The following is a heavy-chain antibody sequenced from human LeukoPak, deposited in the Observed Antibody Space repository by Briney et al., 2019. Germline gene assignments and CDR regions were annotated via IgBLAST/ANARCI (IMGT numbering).Heavy chain of an antibody. CDR3: ARVAFDWSSPYYHYMDV. CDR2: IYYSGST. CDR1: GGSIRSSSYY. Sequence: SETLSLTCTVSGGSIRSSSYYWGWIRQPPGKGLEWIGSIYYSGSTSYNPSLKSRVTISVHTSKNQHSLKLSSVTAADTAVYYCARVAFDWSSPYYHYMDVWGKGTTVTVSS. J-gene: IGHJ6*03. V-gene: IGHV4-39*01. D-gene: IGHD3-9*01.